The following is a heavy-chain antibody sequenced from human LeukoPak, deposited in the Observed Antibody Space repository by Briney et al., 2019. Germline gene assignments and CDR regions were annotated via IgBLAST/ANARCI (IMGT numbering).Heavy chain of an antibody. CDR1: GFTVSSNY. V-gene: IGHV3-66*01. Sequence: GGPLRLSCAASGFTVSSNYMSWVRQAPGKGLEWVSVIYSGGSTCYADSVKGRFTISRDNSKNTLYLQMNSLRAEDTAVYYCARVRGLRMVRGVTPTWFDPWGQGTLVTVSS. J-gene: IGHJ5*02. CDR3: ARVRGLRMVRGVTPTWFDP. CDR2: IYSGGST. D-gene: IGHD3-10*01.